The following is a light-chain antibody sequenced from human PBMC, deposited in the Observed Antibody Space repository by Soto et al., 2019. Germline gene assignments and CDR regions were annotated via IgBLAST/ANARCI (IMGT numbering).Light chain of an antibody. CDR1: SSDVGGYNY. CDR2: EVS. J-gene: IGLJ1*01. CDR3: SSYAGSNNYV. Sequence: QSALTQPPSASGSPGQSVTISCTGTSSDVGGYNYVSWYQQHPGKAPKLTIYEVSKRPSGVPDRFSGSKSGNTASLTVSGLQAEDEAGYYCSSYAGSNNYVFGTGTKVTVL. V-gene: IGLV2-8*01.